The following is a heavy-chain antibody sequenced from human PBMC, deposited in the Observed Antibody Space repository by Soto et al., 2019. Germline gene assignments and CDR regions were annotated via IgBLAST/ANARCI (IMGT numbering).Heavy chain of an antibody. Sequence: QVQLVQSGAEVKKPGASVKVSCKASGYTFTSYGISWVRQAPGQGLEWMGWINTYNGNTNYAQKLQGRVTMTTDTSTSTAYMELRSLRSDXXAVXXXXXXXXGVDYWGQGTLVTVSS. J-gene: IGHJ4*02. CDR1: GYTFTSYG. V-gene: IGHV1-18*01. CDR2: INTYNGNT. CDR3: XXXXXGVDY.